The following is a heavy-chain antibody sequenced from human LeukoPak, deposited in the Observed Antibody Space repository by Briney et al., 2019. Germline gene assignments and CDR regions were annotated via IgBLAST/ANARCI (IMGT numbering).Heavy chain of an antibody. CDR3: AKGSTSYGY. D-gene: IGHD2-2*01. Sequence: PGGSLRLSCAASEFTFSSYGMHWVRQAPGKGLEWAAFIRYDGSNKYYAGSVKGRFTISRDNSKNTLYLQMNSLRAEDTAVYYCAKGSTSYGYWGQGTLVTVSS. V-gene: IGHV3-30*02. CDR1: EFTFSSYG. CDR2: IRYDGSNK. J-gene: IGHJ4*02.